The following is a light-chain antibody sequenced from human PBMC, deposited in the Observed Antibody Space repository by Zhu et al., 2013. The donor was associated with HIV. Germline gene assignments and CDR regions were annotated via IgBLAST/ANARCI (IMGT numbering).Light chain of an antibody. V-gene: IGLV2-8*01. CDR3: SSYAGSNKPYV. CDR2: EVS. Sequence: QSALTQPPSASGSPGQSVTISCTGTSSDVGGYNYVSWYQQHPGKAPKLMIYEVSKRPSGVPDRFSGSKSGNMASLTVSGLQAEDEADYYCSSYAGSNKPYVFGTGTKVTV. CDR1: SSDVGGYNY. J-gene: IGLJ1*01.